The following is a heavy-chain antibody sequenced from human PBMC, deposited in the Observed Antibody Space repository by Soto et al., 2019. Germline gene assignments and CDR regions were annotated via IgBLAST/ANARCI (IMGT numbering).Heavy chain of an antibody. Sequence: GASVKVCGKASGYTFTDYSIYWGRQAPGQGPEWIGWINPCSGVADLSQMFLGRATMTRHTSLSTAYMEVRSLRSADTAVFYCARSMYYSHYGASSLSGFHMWGQATLVNV. CDR3: ARSMYYSHYGASSLSGFHM. D-gene: IGHD3-10*01. V-gene: IGHV1-2*02. CDR1: GYTFTDYS. CDR2: INPCSGVA. J-gene: IGHJ3*02.